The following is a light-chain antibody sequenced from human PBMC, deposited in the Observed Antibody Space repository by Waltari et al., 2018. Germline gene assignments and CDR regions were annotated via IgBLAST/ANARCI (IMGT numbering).Light chain of an antibody. J-gene: IGKJ1*01. CDR3: MQTVRPPWA. Sequence: IEMTQTLLTISVTARPPASFDCKSRQSLVYINGLTYFYWYLQKPGQPPQLLISEVSKRLSGVPDRFSGSGSGTDFTLSISRVEAGDVGVYYCMQTVRPPWAFGQGTKVEIK. CDR2: EVS. CDR1: QSLVYINGLTY. V-gene: IGKV2D-29*01.